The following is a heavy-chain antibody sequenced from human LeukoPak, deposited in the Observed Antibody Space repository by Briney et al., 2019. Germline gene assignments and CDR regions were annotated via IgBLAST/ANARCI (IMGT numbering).Heavy chain of an antibody. D-gene: IGHD6-13*01. J-gene: IGHJ3*02. CDR3: ARETSYSSSWYGAFDI. CDR2: ISWNSGSI. Sequence: GGSLRLSCAASGFTFDDYAMHWVRQAPGKGLEWVSGISWNSGSIGYADSVKGRFTISRDNAKNSLYLQMYSLRAEDTAVYYCARETSYSSSWYGAFDIWGQGTMVTVSS. CDR1: GFTFDDYA. V-gene: IGHV3-9*01.